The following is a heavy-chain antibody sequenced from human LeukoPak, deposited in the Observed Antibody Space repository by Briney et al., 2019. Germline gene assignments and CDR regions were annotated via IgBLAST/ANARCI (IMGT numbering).Heavy chain of an antibody. J-gene: IGHJ6*03. CDR2: ISSSSSYI. V-gene: IGHV3-21*04. CDR1: GFTFSSYS. Sequence: PGGSLRLSCAASGFTFSSYSMNWVRQAPGKGLEWVSSISSSSSYIYYADSVKGRFTISRDNAKNSLYLQMNSLRAEDTAVYYCARNYYGSGSYHALYYYYYMDVWGKGTTVTVSS. D-gene: IGHD3-10*01. CDR3: ARNYYGSGSYHALYYYYYMDV.